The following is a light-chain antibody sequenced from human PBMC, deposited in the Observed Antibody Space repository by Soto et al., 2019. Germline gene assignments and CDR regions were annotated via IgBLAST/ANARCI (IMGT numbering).Light chain of an antibody. CDR2: DAS. J-gene: IGKJ2*01. CDR1: HSVNTW. CDR3: QVYDSHSVA. Sequence: DIQMTQSPSTVSASVGDRVTITCQASHSVNTWLAWYQQKPGRAPVLLIHDASRLENGVPSRFSGSGSGTAFSLTINSLQPEDFATYYCQVYDSHSVAFGQGTRVEIK. V-gene: IGKV1-5*01.